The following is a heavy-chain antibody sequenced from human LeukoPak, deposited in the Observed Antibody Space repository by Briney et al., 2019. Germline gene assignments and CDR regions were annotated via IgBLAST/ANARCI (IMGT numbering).Heavy chain of an antibody. CDR3: ARSYYDFWSGSTSNWYFDL. V-gene: IGHV1-2*02. J-gene: IGHJ2*01. D-gene: IGHD3-3*01. Sequence: GASVKVSCKASGYTFTGYYMHWVRQAPGQGLEWMGWINPNSGGTNYAQKFQGRVTMTGDTSISTAYMELSRLRSDDTAVYYCARSYYDFWSGSTSNWYFDLWGRGTLVTVSS. CDR1: GYTFTGYY. CDR2: INPNSGGT.